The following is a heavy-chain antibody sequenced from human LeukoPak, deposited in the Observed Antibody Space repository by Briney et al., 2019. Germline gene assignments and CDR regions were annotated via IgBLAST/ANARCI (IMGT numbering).Heavy chain of an antibody. J-gene: IGHJ4*02. CDR3: ADYCSGGSCYYFDY. CDR2: IKQDGSEK. Sequence: PGGSPRLSCAASGFTFSNYWMSWVRQAPGKGLEWVANIKQDGSEKYYVDSVKGRFTISRDNAKNSLYLQMNSLRAEDTAVYYCADYCSGGSCYYFDYWGQGTLVTVSS. D-gene: IGHD2-15*01. CDR1: GFTFSNYW. V-gene: IGHV3-7*03.